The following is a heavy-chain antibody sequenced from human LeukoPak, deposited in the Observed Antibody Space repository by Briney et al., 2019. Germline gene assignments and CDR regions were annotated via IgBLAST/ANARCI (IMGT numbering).Heavy chain of an antibody. J-gene: IGHJ4*02. CDR1: GASISGTAYY. V-gene: IGHV4-39*01. CDR2: IYYSGST. CDR3: GKSGGYGLIDY. Sequence: SETLSLTCTVSGASISGTAYYWGWVRQPPRKGLEWIGNIYYSGSTYYNASLQSRVTISIDTSKNQFSLRLSSVTAADTAMYFCGKSGGYGLIDYWGQGTLVTVSS. D-gene: IGHD1-26*01.